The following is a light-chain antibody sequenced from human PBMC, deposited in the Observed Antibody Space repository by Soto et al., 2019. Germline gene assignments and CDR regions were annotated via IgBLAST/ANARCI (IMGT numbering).Light chain of an antibody. CDR1: SSDVGGYNY. J-gene: IGLJ1*01. CDR2: DVS. V-gene: IGLV2-14*01. Sequence: QSALTQPASVSGSPGQSSTIFCTGTSSDVGGYNYVSWYQQHPGKAPKLMIYDVSNRPSGVSNRFSGSKSGNTASLTISGLQAEDEADYYCSSYTSSSTSYVFGTGTKVTVL. CDR3: SSYTSSSTSYV.